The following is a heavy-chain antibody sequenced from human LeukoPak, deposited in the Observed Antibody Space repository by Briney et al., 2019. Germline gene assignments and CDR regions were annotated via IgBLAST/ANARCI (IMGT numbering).Heavy chain of an antibody. D-gene: IGHD3-16*02. CDR2: IYYSGST. Sequence: PSETLSLTCTVSGGSIISRSYYWGWIRQPPGKGLEWIGSIYYSGSTYYNPSLKSRVTISVDTSNNQFSLKLSSVTAADTAGYYWARNLRVCWSYRYNWSDPWGQGTLVTISS. CDR1: GGSIISRSYY. J-gene: IGHJ5*02. CDR3: ARNLRVCWSYRYNWSDP. V-gene: IGHV4-39*01.